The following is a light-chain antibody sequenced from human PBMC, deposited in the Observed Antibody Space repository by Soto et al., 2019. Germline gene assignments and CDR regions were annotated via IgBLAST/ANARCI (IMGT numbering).Light chain of an antibody. Sequence: EIVLTQSPGTLSLSPGERATLSCRASQSVSSSNLAWYQQKPGQAPRLLIYGASTRAVDIPDRFSGSGSGTDFTLIISRLEPEDFAVYYCQQCDSLPRTFGQGTKVEVK. CDR2: GAS. V-gene: IGKV3-20*01. J-gene: IGKJ1*01. CDR3: QQCDSLPRT. CDR1: QSVSSSN.